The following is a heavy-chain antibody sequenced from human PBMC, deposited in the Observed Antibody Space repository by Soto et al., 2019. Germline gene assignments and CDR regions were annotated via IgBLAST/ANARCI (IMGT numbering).Heavy chain of an antibody. CDR3: ARGGNNGWSLDY. CDR1: GFTFSNYA. Sequence: QVQLVESGGGVVQPGMSLRLSCASSGFTFSNYAMHWVRQTPGKGLEWVAIIWYDGSNKFYADSLEGRFTISRDNSKDMLYLQLNSLRAEDTAVYYCARGGNNGWSLDYWGQGTLVTVSS. CDR2: IWYDGSNK. V-gene: IGHV3-33*01. D-gene: IGHD6-19*01. J-gene: IGHJ4*02.